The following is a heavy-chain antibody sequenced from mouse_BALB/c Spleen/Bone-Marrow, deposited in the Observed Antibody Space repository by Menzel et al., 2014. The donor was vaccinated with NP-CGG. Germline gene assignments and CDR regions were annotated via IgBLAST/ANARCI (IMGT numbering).Heavy chain of an antibody. CDR2: ISSGSSTI. D-gene: IGHD1-1*01. CDR3: ARDWYYYGRGLSFDY. Sequence: EVKLMESGGGLVQPGGSRKLSCAASGFTFSSFGMHWVRQAPEKGLEWVAYISSGSSTICYADTVKGRFTISRDNPKNTLFLQMTSLRSEDTAMYYCARDWYYYGRGLSFDYWGQGTTLTVSS. CDR1: GFTFSSFG. V-gene: IGHV5-17*02. J-gene: IGHJ2*01.